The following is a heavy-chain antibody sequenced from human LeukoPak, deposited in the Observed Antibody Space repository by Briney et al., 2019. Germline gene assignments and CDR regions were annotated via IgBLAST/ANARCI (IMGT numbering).Heavy chain of an antibody. Sequence: PSETLSLTCTVSGGSISSYYWGWIRQPAGKGLEWIGRIYTSGSTNYNPSLKSRVTMSVDTSKNQFSLKLSSVTAADTAVYYCARDKVPGAAAGYFDYWGQGTLVTVSS. CDR3: ARDKVPGAAAGYFDY. CDR2: IYTSGST. V-gene: IGHV4-4*07. J-gene: IGHJ4*02. CDR1: GGSISSYY. D-gene: IGHD6-13*01.